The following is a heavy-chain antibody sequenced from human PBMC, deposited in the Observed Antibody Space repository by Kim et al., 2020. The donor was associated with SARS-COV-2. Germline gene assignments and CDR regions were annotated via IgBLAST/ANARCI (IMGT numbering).Heavy chain of an antibody. CDR3: TTIPDKRTGALNH. D-gene: IGHD2-21*01. J-gene: IGHJ5*02. Sequence: DYPAPVKGRFTITRDDAETTLYLQMNSLKTEDTAIYYCTTIPDKRTGALNHWGQGTLVTVSS. V-gene: IGHV3-15*01.